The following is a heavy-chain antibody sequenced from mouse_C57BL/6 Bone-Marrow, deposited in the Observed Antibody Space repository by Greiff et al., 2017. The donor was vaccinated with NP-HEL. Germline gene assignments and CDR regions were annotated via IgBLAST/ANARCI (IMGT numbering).Heavy chain of an antibody. CDR2: IRSKSSNYAT. J-gene: IGHJ4*01. Sequence: EVQGVESGGGLVQPKGSLKLSCAASGFTFNTYAMHWVRQAPGQGLEWVARIRSKSSNYATYYADSVKDRFTISRDDSQSMLYLQMNNLKTEDTAMYYCVRVTTVSATRAMDYWGQGTSVTVAS. CDR1: GFTFNTYA. V-gene: IGHV10-3*01. D-gene: IGHD1-1*01. CDR3: VRVTTVSATRAMDY.